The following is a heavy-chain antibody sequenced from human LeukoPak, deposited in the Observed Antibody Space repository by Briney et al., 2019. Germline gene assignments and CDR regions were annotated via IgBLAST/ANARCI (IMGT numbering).Heavy chain of an antibody. CDR2: ISYDGSNK. J-gene: IGHJ4*02. CDR1: GFTFSSYA. D-gene: IGHD3-22*01. CDR3: ARDGPRGSGYPTGN. Sequence: GGSLRLSCAASGFTFSSYAMHWVRQAPGKGLEWVAVISYDGSNKYYADSVKGRFTISRDNSKNTLYLQMNSLRAEDTAVYYCARDGPRGSGYPTGNWGQGTLVTVSS. V-gene: IGHV3-30*04.